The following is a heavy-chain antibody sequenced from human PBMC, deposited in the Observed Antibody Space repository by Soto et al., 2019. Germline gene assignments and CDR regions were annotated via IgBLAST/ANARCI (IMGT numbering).Heavy chain of an antibody. CDR2: IVVGSGNT. Sequence: SVKVSCKASGFSFTSSAMQWVRKARGQRLEWIGWIVVGSGNTNYAQKFQERVTITRDMSTSTAYMELSSLRAEDTAVYYCAKYGDSTPRYYYYYMDVWGKGTTVTVSS. D-gene: IGHD4-17*01. CDR3: AKYGDSTPRYYYYYMDV. V-gene: IGHV1-58*02. J-gene: IGHJ6*03. CDR1: GFSFTSSA.